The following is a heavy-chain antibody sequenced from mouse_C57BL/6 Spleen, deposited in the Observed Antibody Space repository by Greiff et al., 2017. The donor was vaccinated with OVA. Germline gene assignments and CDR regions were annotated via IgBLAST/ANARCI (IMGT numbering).Heavy chain of an antibody. CDR3: ARGGFAY. CDR1: GFTFSDYG. CDR2: ISSGRSTI. J-gene: IGHJ3*01. Sequence: DVKLVESGGGLVKPGGSLKLSCAASGFTFSDYGMHWVRQAPEKGLEWVAYISSGRSTIYSADTVKGRFTISSDNAKTTLFLQMTSLGSEDTAMYYCARGGFAYWGQGTLVTVSA. V-gene: IGHV5-17*01.